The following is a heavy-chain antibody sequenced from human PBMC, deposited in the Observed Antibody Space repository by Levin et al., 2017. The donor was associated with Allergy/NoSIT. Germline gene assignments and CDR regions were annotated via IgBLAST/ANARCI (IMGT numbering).Heavy chain of an antibody. CDR2: ISTHNGNT. V-gene: IGHV1-18*01. CDR3: ARFVVTTVSYFYMDV. D-gene: IGHD2-2*01. CDR1: GYTFKNYG. Sequence: GASVKVSCKASGYTFKNYGISWVRQAPGQGLEWMGWISTHNGNTNYAQSFQGRVTMTTDTSTSTADMELRSLISDDTAVYYCARFVVTTVSYFYMDVWGQGTTVTVSS. J-gene: IGHJ6*03.